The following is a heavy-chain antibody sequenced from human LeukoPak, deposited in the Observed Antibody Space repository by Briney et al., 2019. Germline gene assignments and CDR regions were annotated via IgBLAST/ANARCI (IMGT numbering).Heavy chain of an antibody. CDR1: GFTFSSYG. Sequence: GGSLRLSCAASGFTFSSYGMHWVRQAPGKGLEWVAVISYDGSNKYYADSVKGRFTISRDNSKNTLYLQMNSLRAEDTAVYYCAKMGDYWGQGTLVTVSS. J-gene: IGHJ4*02. CDR2: ISYDGSNK. CDR3: AKMGDY. V-gene: IGHV3-30*18.